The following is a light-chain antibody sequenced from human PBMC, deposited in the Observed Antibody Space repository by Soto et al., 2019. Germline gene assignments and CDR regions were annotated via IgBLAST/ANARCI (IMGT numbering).Light chain of an antibody. V-gene: IGKV1-39*01. CDR2: AAS. CDR1: QGISNY. CDR3: QKSYSTPRK. J-gene: IGKJ1*01. Sequence: DIQMTQSPSSLSASVGDRVTITCRAIQGISNYLNWYQQKPGKAPKLLIYAASSLQSGVPSRFSGSGSGTDFTLTISSLQPEDFATYYCQKSYSTPRKFGQGTKVDIK.